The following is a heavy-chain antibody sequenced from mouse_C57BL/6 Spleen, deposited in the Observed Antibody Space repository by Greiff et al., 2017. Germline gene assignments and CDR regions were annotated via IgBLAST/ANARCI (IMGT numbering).Heavy chain of an antibody. CDR2: IYPSDSET. CDR3: AREGVYYYGSRASYFDY. CDR1: GYTFTSYW. Sequence: QVQLQQPGAELVRPGSSVKLSCKASGYTFTSYWMDWVKQRPGQGLEWIGNIYPSDSETHYNQKFKDKATLTVDKSSSTAYMQLSSLTSEDSAVYYCAREGVYYYGSRASYFDYWGQGTTLTVSS. J-gene: IGHJ2*01. V-gene: IGHV1-61*01. D-gene: IGHD1-1*01.